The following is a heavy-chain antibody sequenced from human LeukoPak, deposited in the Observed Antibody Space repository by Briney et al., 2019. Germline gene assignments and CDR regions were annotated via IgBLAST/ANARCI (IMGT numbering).Heavy chain of an antibody. Sequence: GGALRLSCAASGFPFSNYAIHSVRQAPGKGLEWVALISYDGSTKYYADSVKGRLTISRDNSKNTLFLQMDSLRAEDTAVYYCARDYSWLVQFDYWGQGTLVTVSS. CDR3: ARDYSWLVQFDY. D-gene: IGHD6-19*01. CDR1: GFPFSNYA. CDR2: ISYDGSTK. J-gene: IGHJ4*02. V-gene: IGHV3-30-3*01.